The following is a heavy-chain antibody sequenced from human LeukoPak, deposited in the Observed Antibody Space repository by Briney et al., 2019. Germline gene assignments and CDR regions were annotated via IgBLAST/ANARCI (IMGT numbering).Heavy chain of an antibody. CDR2: IHYIGST. V-gene: IGHV4-59*01. CDR3: ARTVGSSGWTDY. J-gene: IGHJ4*02. CDR1: GGSISSYY. Sequence: SETLSLTCTVSGGSISSYYWSWIRQPPGKGLEWIGYIHYIGSTNYNPSLKSRVTISVDTSKSQFSLKLTSVTAADTAVYYCARTVGSSGWTDYWGQGTLVTVSS. D-gene: IGHD6-19*01.